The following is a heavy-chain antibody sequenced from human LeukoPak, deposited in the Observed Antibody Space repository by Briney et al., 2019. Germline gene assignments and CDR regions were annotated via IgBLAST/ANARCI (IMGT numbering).Heavy chain of an antibody. CDR1: GFTFSGDG. CDR3: AKGYSSSWSYPLDAFDI. D-gene: IGHD6-13*01. V-gene: IGHV3-30*02. J-gene: IGHJ3*02. CDR2: IRYDGTNK. Sequence: GGSLRLSCAASGFTFSGDGMHWVRQAPGKELEWVAFIRYDGTNKYYADSVKGRFTISRDNSKNTLYLQMNSLRAEDTALYYCAKGYSSSWSYPLDAFDIWGQGTMVTVSS.